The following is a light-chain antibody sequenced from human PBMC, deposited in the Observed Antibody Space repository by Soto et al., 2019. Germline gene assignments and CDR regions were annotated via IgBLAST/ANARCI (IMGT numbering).Light chain of an antibody. V-gene: IGKV3-15*01. CDR3: QQYNNWPWT. Sequence: EIVLTQSPATLSLSPGERATPSCRASQSVSSYLAWYQQKPGQAPRLLIYGASTRATGFPARFSGSGSGTDFTLTISSLQSEDFAVYYCQQYNNWPWTFGQGTKVDIK. CDR1: QSVSSY. J-gene: IGKJ1*01. CDR2: GAS.